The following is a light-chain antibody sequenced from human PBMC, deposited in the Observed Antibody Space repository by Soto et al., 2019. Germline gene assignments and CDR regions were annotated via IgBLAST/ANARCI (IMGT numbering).Light chain of an antibody. J-gene: IGLJ2*01. CDR3: CSYASRSSFV. CDR1: SSDVGSYNL. Sequence: QSVLTQPASVSASPGQSITISCTGTSSDVGSYNLVSWYQQHPGKAPKLMIFEGTRRPSGVSSRFSGSKSGNTASLTISGLQAEDEADYYCCSYASRSSFVFGGGTKLTVL. CDR2: EGT. V-gene: IGLV2-23*03.